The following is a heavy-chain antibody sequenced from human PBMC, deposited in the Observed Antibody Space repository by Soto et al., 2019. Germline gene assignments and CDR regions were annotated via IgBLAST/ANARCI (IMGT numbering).Heavy chain of an antibody. D-gene: IGHD4-17*01. CDR3: SGPGDYGDYAGAY. Sequence: QVQLVQSGAEVKKPGSSVKVSCKASGGTFSSYAISWVRQAPGQGREWMGGIIPIFGTANYAQKFQGRVTITADEATSTAYMELSSLRSEDTAVYYCSGPGDYGDYAGAYWGQGTLVTVS. CDR2: IIPIFGTA. V-gene: IGHV1-69*01. J-gene: IGHJ4*02. CDR1: GGTFSSYA.